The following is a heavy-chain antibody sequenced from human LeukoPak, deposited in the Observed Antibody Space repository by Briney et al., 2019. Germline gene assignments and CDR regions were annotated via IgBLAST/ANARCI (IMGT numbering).Heavy chain of an antibody. D-gene: IGHD4-11*01. CDR2: IYSDGTT. J-gene: IGHJ3*02. CDR1: GFTVSSNY. V-gene: IGHV3-53*01. CDR3: ARDSPYSDYLIGGAFNI. Sequence: GGSLRLSCAASGFTVSSNYMSWVRQAPGKGLEWVSVIYSDGTTYYADSVKGRFTISRDNSKNTLYLQMNSLGAEDTAVYYCARDSPYSDYLIGGAFNIWGQGTMVTVSS.